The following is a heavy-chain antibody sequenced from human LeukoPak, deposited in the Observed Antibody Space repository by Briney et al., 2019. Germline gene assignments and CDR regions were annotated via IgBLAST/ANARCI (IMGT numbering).Heavy chain of an antibody. CDR2: INPNSGGT. Sequence: VSVKVSCKASGYTFTGYYMHWVRQAPGQGLEWMGWINPNSGGTNYAQKFQGRVTMTRDTSISTAYMELSRLRSDDTAVYYCARVHNWNTEYYYYYMDVWGKGTTVTVSS. CDR3: ARVHNWNTEYYYYYMDV. V-gene: IGHV1-2*02. D-gene: IGHD1-20*01. J-gene: IGHJ6*03. CDR1: GYTFTGYY.